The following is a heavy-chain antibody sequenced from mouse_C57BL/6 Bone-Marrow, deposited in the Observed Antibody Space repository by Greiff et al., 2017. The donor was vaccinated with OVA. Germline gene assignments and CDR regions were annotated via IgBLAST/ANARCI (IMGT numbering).Heavy chain of an antibody. CDR1: GFTFSDYG. V-gene: IGHV5-17*01. CDR3: AREGWILGFAY. D-gene: IGHD2-3*01. J-gene: IGHJ3*01. Sequence: EVKVVESGGGLVKPGGSLKLSCAASGFTFSDYGMHWVRQAPEKGLEWVAYISSGSSTIYYADTVKGRFTISRDNAKNTLFLQMTSLRSEDTAMYYCAREGWILGFAYWGQGTLVTVSA. CDR2: ISSGSSTI.